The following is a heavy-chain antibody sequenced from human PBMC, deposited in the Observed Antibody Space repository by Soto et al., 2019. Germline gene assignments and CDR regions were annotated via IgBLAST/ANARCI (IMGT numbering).Heavy chain of an antibody. Sequence: GSGYSFTSYWIGWVRQMPGKGLEWMGIIYPGDSDTRYSPSLQGQVTISADKSISTAYLQWSSLKASDTAMYYCARHSGSYSRYYFDYWGQGTLVTVSS. D-gene: IGHD1-26*01. J-gene: IGHJ4*02. CDR3: ARHSGSYSRYYFDY. CDR2: IYPGDSDT. V-gene: IGHV5-51*01. CDR1: GYSFTSYW.